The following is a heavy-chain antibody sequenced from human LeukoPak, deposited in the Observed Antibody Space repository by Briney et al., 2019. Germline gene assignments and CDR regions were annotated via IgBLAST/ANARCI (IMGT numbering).Heavy chain of an antibody. J-gene: IGHJ4*02. Sequence: SETLSLTCTVSGGSISSYYCSWIRQPPGKGLEWIGYIYTNGSPNDNPSLKSRVTISIDTSKNQFSLKLSSVTAADTAVYYCARHPLVSGRILWGQGTLVTVSS. V-gene: IGHV4-4*09. CDR1: GGSISSYY. CDR3: ARHPLVSGRIL. CDR2: IYTNGSP. D-gene: IGHD6-19*01.